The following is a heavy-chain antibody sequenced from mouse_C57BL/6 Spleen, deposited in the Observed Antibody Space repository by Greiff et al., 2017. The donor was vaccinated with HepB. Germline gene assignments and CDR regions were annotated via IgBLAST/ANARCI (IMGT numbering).Heavy chain of an antibody. V-gene: IGHV3-6*01. CDR2: ISYDGSN. CDR3: AKGSTFYGSSYGYFDV. D-gene: IGHD1-1*01. Sequence: EVQLMESGPGLVKPSQSLSLTCSVTGYSITSGYYWNWIRQFPGNKLEWMGYISYDGSNNYKPSLKNQISITRDTSKNQFFLKLNSVTTEDTATYYCAKGSTFYGSSYGYFDVWGTGTTVTVSS. J-gene: IGHJ1*03. CDR1: GYSITSGYY.